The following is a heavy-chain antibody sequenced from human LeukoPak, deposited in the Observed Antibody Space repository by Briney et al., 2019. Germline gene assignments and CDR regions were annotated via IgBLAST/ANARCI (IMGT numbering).Heavy chain of an antibody. CDR3: SARTNLWLGGFFDY. CDR2: VYYGGNT. Sequence: ETLSLTCSVSGDSISTYYWSWIRQPPGRGLEWIGFVYYGGNTDYNPSLKSRVTISVDTSKKQFSLNLNSVTAADTAVYYCSARTNLWLGGFFDYWARGPVVPVPS. V-gene: IGHV4-59*01. J-gene: IGHJ4*02. D-gene: IGHD3-10*01. CDR1: GDSISTYY.